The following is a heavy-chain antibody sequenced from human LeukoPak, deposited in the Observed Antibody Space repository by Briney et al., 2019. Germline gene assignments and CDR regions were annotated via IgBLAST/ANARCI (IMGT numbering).Heavy chain of an antibody. Sequence: SETLSLTCTVSGVSISSGSYYWSWIRQPAGKGLEWIGRIYTSGCTNYNPSLKSRVTISVDTSKNQFSLKLSSATAADTAVYYCARVTTGGYYNCWGQGTLVTVSS. J-gene: IGHJ4*02. CDR3: ARVTTGGYYNC. D-gene: IGHD3-22*01. V-gene: IGHV4-61*02. CDR1: GVSISSGSYY. CDR2: IYTSGCT.